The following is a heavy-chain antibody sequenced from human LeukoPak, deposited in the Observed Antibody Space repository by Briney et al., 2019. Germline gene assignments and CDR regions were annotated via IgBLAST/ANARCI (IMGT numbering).Heavy chain of an antibody. J-gene: IGHJ4*02. Sequence: GGSLRLSCTVSGFTFYNTWMDWVRRAPGKGLEWVGRIKTRSDGGTTDYAAPIKGRFTISRDDSKNPLFLQMNSLKTEDTAVYYCATGGYDFSYWGQGTLVTVSS. CDR1: GFTFYNTW. D-gene: IGHD5-12*01. CDR3: ATGGYDFSY. V-gene: IGHV3-15*07. CDR2: IKTRSDGGTT.